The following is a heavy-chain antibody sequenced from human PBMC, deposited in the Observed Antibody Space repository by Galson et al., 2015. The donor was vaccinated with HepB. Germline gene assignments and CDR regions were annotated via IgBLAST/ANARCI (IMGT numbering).Heavy chain of an antibody. V-gene: IGHV3-48*01. CDR1: GFTFSSYS. Sequence: SLRLSCAASGFTFSSYSMNWVRQAPGKGLEWVSYISSSSSTIYYADSVKGLFTISRDNAKNSLYLQMNSLRAEDTAVYYCARDSAGYYDSSGYHSDYFDYWGQGTLVTVSS. CDR3: ARDSAGYYDSSGYHSDYFDY. CDR2: ISSSSSTI. J-gene: IGHJ4*02. D-gene: IGHD3-22*01.